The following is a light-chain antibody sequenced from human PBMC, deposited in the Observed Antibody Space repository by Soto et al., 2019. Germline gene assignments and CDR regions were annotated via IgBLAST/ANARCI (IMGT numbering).Light chain of an antibody. Sequence: DIQMTQSPSTLSGSVGDRVTITCRASQTISSWLAWYQQKPGKAPKLLIYKASTIKSGVPSRFRGSGSGTEFTLTISSLQTDDFATYYCQHYNSYSEAFGQGTKVELK. V-gene: IGKV1-5*03. CDR3: QHYNSYSEA. J-gene: IGKJ1*01. CDR2: KAS. CDR1: QTISSW.